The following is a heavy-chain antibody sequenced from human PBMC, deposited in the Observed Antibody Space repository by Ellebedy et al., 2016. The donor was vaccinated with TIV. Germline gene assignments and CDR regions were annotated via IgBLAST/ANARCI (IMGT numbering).Heavy chain of an antibody. J-gene: IGHJ3*01. V-gene: IGHV3-23*01. Sequence: GESLKISCAASGFIFSTYAMSWVRQAPGKGLEWVSSISAGGGTTYYADSVKGRFTISRENSKNTLYLQMNGLRAEDTAVYYCATWGNDAFDFWGQGTMVTVSS. CDR3: ATWGNDAFDF. CDR1: GFIFSTYA. D-gene: IGHD7-27*01. CDR2: ISAGGGTT.